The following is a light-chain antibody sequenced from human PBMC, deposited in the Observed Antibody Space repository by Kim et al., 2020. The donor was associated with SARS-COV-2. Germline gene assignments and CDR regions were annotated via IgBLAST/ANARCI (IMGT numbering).Light chain of an antibody. J-gene: IGLJ2*01. Sequence: QSITMSCSGTGSDGGSYTLFSWYQQHPGKAPKLMIYEVSTRPSGVSNRFSGSKSGNSASLTISGLQAEDEADYYCCSYAGSSTFVVFGGGTQLTVL. CDR1: GSDGGSYTL. CDR2: EVS. V-gene: IGLV2-23*02. CDR3: CSYAGSSTFVV.